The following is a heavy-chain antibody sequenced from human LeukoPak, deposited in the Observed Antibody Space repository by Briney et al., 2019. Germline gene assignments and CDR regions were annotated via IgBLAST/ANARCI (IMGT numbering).Heavy chain of an antibody. CDR2: IYYSGST. CDR3: AREEYAFDI. J-gene: IGHJ3*02. CDR1: GGSISSYY. V-gene: IGHV4-59*12. Sequence: PSETLSLTCTVSGGSISSYYWSWIRQPPGKGLEWIGYIYYSGSTNYNPSLKSRVTISVDTSKNQFSLKLGSVTAADTAVYYCAREEYAFDIWGQGTMVTVSS.